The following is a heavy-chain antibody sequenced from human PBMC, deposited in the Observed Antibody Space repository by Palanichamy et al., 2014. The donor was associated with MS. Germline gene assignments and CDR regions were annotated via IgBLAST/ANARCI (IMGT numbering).Heavy chain of an antibody. V-gene: IGHV1-8*01. CDR3: ARNYGDYLYYYYYYMDV. Sequence: QVQLVQSGAEVKKPGASVKVSCKASGYTFTSYDINWVRQATGQGLEWMGWMNPNSGNTGYAQKFQGRVTMTRNTSISTAYMELSSLRSEDTAVYYCARNYGDYLYYYYYYMDVWGKGTTVTVSS. CDR1: GYTFTSYD. J-gene: IGHJ6*03. CDR2: MNPNSGNT. D-gene: IGHD4-17*01.